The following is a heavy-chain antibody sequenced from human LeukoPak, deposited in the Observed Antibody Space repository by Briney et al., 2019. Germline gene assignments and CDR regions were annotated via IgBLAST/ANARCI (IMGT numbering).Heavy chain of an antibody. J-gene: IGHJ5*02. CDR3: ARDNSVGDIAWWFDP. CDR1: TYTFTRYG. CDR2: ISGYNGNT. Sequence: ASVKVSCKASTYTFTRYGISWVRQAPGQGLEWMGWISGYNGNTNYAQKFLGRVSMTADTATSTAYMELRSLRSDDTAVYYCARDNSVGDIAWWFDPWGQGTLVTVSS. D-gene: IGHD3-16*02. V-gene: IGHV1-18*01.